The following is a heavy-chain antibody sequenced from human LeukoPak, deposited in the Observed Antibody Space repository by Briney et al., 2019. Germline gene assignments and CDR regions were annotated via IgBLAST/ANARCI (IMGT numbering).Heavy chain of an antibody. CDR3: ARDRDYGDYVFYFDY. D-gene: IGHD4-17*01. CDR2: INPNSGGT. V-gene: IGHV1-2*04. Sequence: GASVKVSCKASGYTFTGYYMHWVRQAPGQGLEWMGWINPNSGGTNYAQKFQGWVTMTRDTSISTAYMEVSRLRSDDTAVYYCARDRDYGDYVFYFDYWGQGTLVTVSS. CDR1: GYTFTGYY. J-gene: IGHJ4*02.